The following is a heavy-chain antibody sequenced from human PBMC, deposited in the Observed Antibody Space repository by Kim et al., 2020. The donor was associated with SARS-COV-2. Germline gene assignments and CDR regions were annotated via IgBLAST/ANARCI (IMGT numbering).Heavy chain of an antibody. CDR1: GVSISSGGYY. D-gene: IGHD2-2*01. CDR2: ISYSGST. CDR3: MRRNIVVIPPAKVEFD. J-gene: IGHJ4*01. V-gene: IGHV4-31*03. Sequence: SETLSLTCTVSGVSISSGGYYWTWIRQHPGKALEWIGYISYSGSTYYNPSLKSRVTISVDRSKNQFFLKLSSVTAADTAAYYCMRRNIVVIPPAKVEFD.